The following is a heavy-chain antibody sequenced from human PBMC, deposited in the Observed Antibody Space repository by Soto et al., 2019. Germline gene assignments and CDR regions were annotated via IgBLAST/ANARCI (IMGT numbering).Heavy chain of an antibody. D-gene: IGHD2-2*01. V-gene: IGHV1-3*01. CDR3: ARVLVTAAADY. Sequence: ASVKVSFKASGYTFTSYAMHWVRQAPGQRLEWMGWINAGNGNTKYSQKFRGRVTITRDTSASTAYMELSSLRSEDTAVYYCARVLVTAAADYWGQGTLVTVSS. J-gene: IGHJ4*02. CDR2: INAGNGNT. CDR1: GYTFTSYA.